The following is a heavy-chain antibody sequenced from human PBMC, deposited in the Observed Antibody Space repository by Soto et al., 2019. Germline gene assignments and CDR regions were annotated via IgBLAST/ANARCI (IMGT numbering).Heavy chain of an antibody. V-gene: IGHV3-74*01. Sequence: PGGSLRLSCAASGFTFSSYWMHWVRQAPGKGLVWVSRTNEDGSTINYADSVKGRFTISRDNAKNTLYLEMNSLRAEDTAVYYCTRDIGGRGGYWGQGTLVTVS. D-gene: IGHD3-16*01. CDR2: TNEDGSTI. CDR3: TRDIGGRGGY. J-gene: IGHJ4*02. CDR1: GFTFSSYW.